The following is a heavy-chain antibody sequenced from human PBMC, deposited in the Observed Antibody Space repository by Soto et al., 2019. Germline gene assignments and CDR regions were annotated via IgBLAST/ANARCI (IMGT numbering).Heavy chain of an antibody. D-gene: IGHD3-22*01. Sequence: QGLEWMGIINPSGGSTSYAQKFQGRVTMTRDTSTSTVYMELSSLRSEDTAVYYCTTDPRYYYDSSGYWVSRNFDFWGQGTLVTVSS. V-gene: IGHV1-46*01. J-gene: IGHJ4*02. CDR2: INPSGGST. CDR3: TTDPRYYYDSSGYWVSRNFDF.